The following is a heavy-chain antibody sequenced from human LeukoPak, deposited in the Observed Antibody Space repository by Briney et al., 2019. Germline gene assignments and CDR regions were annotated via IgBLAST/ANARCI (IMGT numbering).Heavy chain of an antibody. D-gene: IGHD6-13*01. V-gene: IGHV4-59*01. CDR3: ARVLNQAGTILLDY. J-gene: IGHJ4*02. CDR2: IYYSGST. Sequence: SETLSLTCTVSGGSISSYYWSWIRQPPGKGLEWIGYIYYSGSTNYNPSLKSRVTISVDTSKNQFSLKLSSVTAADTAVYYCARVLNQAGTILLDYWGQGTLVTVSS. CDR1: GGSISSYY.